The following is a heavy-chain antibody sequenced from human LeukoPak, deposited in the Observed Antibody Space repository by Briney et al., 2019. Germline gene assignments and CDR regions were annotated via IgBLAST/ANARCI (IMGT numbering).Heavy chain of an antibody. CDR3: AREDLHYYDSSGQRGGFDY. J-gene: IGHJ4*02. V-gene: IGHV4-39*07. Sequence: SETLSLTCTVSGGPVSSRNYSWGWIRQPPGKGLEWIGNIYYSGSTYYNPSLKSRVTISLDTSKNQFSLKLSSVTAADTAVYYCAREDLHYYDSSGQRGGFDYWGQGTLVTVSS. CDR1: GGPVSSRNYS. D-gene: IGHD3-22*01. CDR2: IYYSGST.